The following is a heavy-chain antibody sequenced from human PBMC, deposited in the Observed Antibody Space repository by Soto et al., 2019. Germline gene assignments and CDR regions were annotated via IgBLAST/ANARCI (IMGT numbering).Heavy chain of an antibody. D-gene: IGHD2-15*01. J-gene: IGHJ5*02. CDR1: GFPFKPHS. CDR3: ARVAGENRDR. CDR2: ITSSSDYK. Sequence: GGSLRLCCPGSGFPFKPHSLKWVRQAPLKWLEWVSSITSSSDYKFYADSVKGRFTISRDNAKNSLYLQMDTLRAEDTDLYYCARVAGENRDRWGQGTLGTVSS. V-gene: IGHV3-21*01.